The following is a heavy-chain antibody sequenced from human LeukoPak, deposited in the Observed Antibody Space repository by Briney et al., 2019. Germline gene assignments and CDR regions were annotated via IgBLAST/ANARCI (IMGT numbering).Heavy chain of an antibody. CDR1: GYTFTSYD. D-gene: IGHD3-3*01. CDR2: MNPNSGNT. Sequence: ASVKVSCKASGYTFTSYDINWVRQATGQGLEWMGWMNPNSGNTVYAQKFQGRVTITRNTSISTAYMELSSLRSEDTAVYYCARGRPYDFWSGYVPLDYYYYYMDVWGKGTTVTVSS. J-gene: IGHJ6*03. CDR3: ARGRPYDFWSGYVPLDYYYYYMDV. V-gene: IGHV1-8*03.